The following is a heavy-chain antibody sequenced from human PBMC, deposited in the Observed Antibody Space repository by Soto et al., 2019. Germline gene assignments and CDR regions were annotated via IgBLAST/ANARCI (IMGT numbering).Heavy chain of an antibody. V-gene: IGHV1-69*13. CDR3: ARVSLVGAPNNWFDP. CDR2: ISTIFGKA. J-gene: IGHJ5*02. CDR1: GYTFTSLG. Sequence: SVKVSCTASGYTFTSLGISWVRQAPGQGLEWMGGISTIFGKANYAQKFQGRVTITADASTSTAYMELSSLRSEDTAVYYCARVSLVGAPNNWFDPWGQGTLVTVSS. D-gene: IGHD1-26*01.